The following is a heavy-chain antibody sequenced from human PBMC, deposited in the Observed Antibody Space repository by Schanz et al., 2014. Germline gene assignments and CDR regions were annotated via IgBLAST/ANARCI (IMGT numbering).Heavy chain of an antibody. CDR1: GFTFSAYG. CDR3: AKDPHRDYGGKPQAFDI. CDR2: IWYDGNNK. J-gene: IGHJ3*02. D-gene: IGHD4-17*01. Sequence: QVQLVESGGGVVQPGRSLRLSCAASGFTFSAYGMHWVRQAPGKGLEWVAVIWYDGNNKYYADSVKGRFTISRDKSKNTLYLQMNSLRAEDTALYYCAKDPHRDYGGKPQAFDIWGQGTMVTVSS. V-gene: IGHV3-33*03.